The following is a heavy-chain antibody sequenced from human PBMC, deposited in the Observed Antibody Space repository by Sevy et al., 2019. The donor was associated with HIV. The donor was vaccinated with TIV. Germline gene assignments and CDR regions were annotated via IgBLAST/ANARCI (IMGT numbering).Heavy chain of an antibody. J-gene: IGHJ6*03. Sequence: GGSLRLSCAASGFTFSSYAMHWVRQAPGKGLEWVAVISYDGSNKYYADSVKGRFTISRDNSKNTLYLQMNSLRAEDTAVYYCARRAVAGTERYYYYYMDVWGKGTTVTVSS. CDR2: ISYDGSNK. D-gene: IGHD6-19*01. V-gene: IGHV3-30-3*01. CDR3: ARRAVAGTERYYYYYMDV. CDR1: GFTFSSYA.